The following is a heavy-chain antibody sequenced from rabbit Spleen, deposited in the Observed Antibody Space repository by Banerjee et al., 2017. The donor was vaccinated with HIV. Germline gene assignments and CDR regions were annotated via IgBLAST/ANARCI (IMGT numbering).Heavy chain of an antibody. Sequence: EQLEESGGGLVKPEGSLTLTCKAAGVSLNDKDVMCWVRQAPGKGLEWIACINIVTGKSVYASWALGRFIMSRTSSTTVTLQMTSLTVADTAPYFCARDLIHVIGWNFNLWGPGPLVTVS. CDR1: GVSLNDKDV. D-gene: IGHD1-1*01. CDR3: ARDLIHVIGWNFNL. J-gene: IGHJ4*01. V-gene: IGHV1S45*01. CDR2: INIVTGKS.